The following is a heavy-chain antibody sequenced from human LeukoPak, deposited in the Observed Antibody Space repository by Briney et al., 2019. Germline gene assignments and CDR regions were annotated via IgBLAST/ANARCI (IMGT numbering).Heavy chain of an antibody. CDR1: GGSISSSSYY. Sequence: SETLSLTCTVSGGSISSSSYYWGWIRQPPGKGLEWNGSIYYSGSTYYNPSLKSRVTISVDTSKNQFSLKLSSVTAADTAVYYCARTSYYYDSSGYYHAFDIWGQGTMVTVSS. V-gene: IGHV4-39*01. CDR3: ARTSYYYDSSGYYHAFDI. J-gene: IGHJ3*02. D-gene: IGHD3-22*01. CDR2: IYYSGST.